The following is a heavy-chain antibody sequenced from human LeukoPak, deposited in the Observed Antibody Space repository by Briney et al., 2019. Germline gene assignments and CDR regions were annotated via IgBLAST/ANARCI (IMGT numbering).Heavy chain of an antibody. CDR3: ARGGDYYDRYLDY. Sequence: SETLSLTCTVSVGSISTYYWTWIRQPAGKGLEWIGRIYPSGSTHYNPSFKSRVTMSVDTSKNQFSLRLSSVTAADTAVYYCARGGDYYDRYLDYWGPGTLVTVSS. CDR1: VGSISTYY. V-gene: IGHV4-4*07. D-gene: IGHD3-3*01. CDR2: IYPSGST. J-gene: IGHJ4*02.